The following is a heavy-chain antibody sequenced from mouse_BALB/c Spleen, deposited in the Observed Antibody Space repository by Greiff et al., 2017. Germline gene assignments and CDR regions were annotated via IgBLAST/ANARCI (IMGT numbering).Heavy chain of an antibody. Sequence: VKLMESGAELAKPGASVKMSCKASGYTFTSYWMHWVKQRPGQGLEWIGYINPSTGYTEYNQKFKDKATLTADKSSSTAYMQLSSLTSEDSAVYYCARDLYYAMDYWGQGTSVTVSS. V-gene: IGHV1-7*01. CDR2: INPSTGYT. J-gene: IGHJ4*01. CDR3: ARDLYYAMDY. CDR1: GYTFTSYW.